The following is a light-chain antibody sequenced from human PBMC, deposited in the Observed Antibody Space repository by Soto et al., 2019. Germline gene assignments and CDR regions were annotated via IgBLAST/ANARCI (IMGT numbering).Light chain of an antibody. J-gene: IGLJ3*02. CDR2: QVR. Sequence: QSVVTQPGCVSESTGQSMTMSCTGTNRDVGSYNLVSSYQQRPGEAPKLIISQVRNRPSGISYRFTGSKSGNTASLTISGLQAEDEADYYCSSYTTTSTLVFGGGTKVTVL. CDR1: NRDVGSYNL. CDR3: SSYTTTSTLV. V-gene: IGLV2-14*01.